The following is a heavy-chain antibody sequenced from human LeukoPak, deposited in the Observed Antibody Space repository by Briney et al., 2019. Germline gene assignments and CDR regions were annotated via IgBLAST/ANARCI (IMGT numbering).Heavy chain of an antibody. D-gene: IGHD1-14*01. CDR1: GGSISSSSYY. V-gene: IGHV4-39*01. CDR3: ARQVAGITKYYFDY. Sequence: PSETLSLTCTVSGGSISSSSYYWGWIRQPPGKGLEWIGSIYYSGSTYYNRSLKSRVTISVDTSKNQFSLKLSSVTAADTAVYYCARQVAGITKYYFDYWGQGTLVTVSS. CDR2: IYYSGST. J-gene: IGHJ4*02.